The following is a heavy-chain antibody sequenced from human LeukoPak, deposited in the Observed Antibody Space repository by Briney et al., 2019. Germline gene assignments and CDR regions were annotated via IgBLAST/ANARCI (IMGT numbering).Heavy chain of an antibody. J-gene: IGHJ4*02. Sequence: SETLSLTCTVSGGSISSFYWSWIRQPPGKGLEWIGCVYYSGTTNYNPSLKSRVTISGDTSKNQLSLKLSSVTAADTAVYYWAGLIVGRVLDVWGQGTLVTVSS. V-gene: IGHV4-59*01. D-gene: IGHD3-22*01. CDR1: GGSISSFY. CDR3: AGLIVGRVLDV. CDR2: VYYSGTT.